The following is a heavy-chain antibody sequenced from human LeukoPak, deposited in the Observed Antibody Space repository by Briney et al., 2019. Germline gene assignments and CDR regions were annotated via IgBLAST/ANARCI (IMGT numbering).Heavy chain of an antibody. V-gene: IGHV3-9*01. CDR1: GFTFADYA. Sequence: TGGSLRLSCAVSGFTFADYAMHWVRQAPGKGLEWVSGISWNSGSIGYADSVKGRFTISRDNAKNSLYLQMNSLRAEDTALYYCAKVIGGDYGDYRGYFDCWGQGTLVTVSS. J-gene: IGHJ4*02. CDR3: AKVIGGDYGDYRGYFDC. D-gene: IGHD4-17*01. CDR2: ISWNSGSI.